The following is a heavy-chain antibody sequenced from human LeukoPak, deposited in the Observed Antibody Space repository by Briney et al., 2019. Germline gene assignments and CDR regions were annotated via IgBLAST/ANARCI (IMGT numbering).Heavy chain of an antibody. CDR3: ARSSYYDILTGIDY. CDR1: GGTFSSYA. D-gene: IGHD3-9*01. V-gene: IGHV1-69*13. CDR2: IIPIFGTA. Sequence: ASVKVSCKASGGTFSSYAISWVRQAPGQGLEWMGGIIPIFGTANYAQKFQGRVTITADESTSTAYMELSCLRSEDTAVYYCARSSYYDILTGIDYWGQGTLVTVSS. J-gene: IGHJ4*02.